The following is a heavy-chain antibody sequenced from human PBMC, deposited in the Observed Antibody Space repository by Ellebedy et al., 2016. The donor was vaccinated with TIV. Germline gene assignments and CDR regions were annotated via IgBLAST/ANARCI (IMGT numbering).Heavy chain of an antibody. CDR3: ARVERYFDWLSPLSIYYYYYGMDV. J-gene: IGHJ6*02. CDR1: GYTFTSYY. CDR2: INPSGGST. V-gene: IGHV1-46*01. Sequence: ASVKVSCKASGYTFTSYYMHWVRQAPGQGLEWMGIINPSGGSTTYAQKFQGRVTMTRDTSASTVYMELSSLRSEDTAVYYCARVERYFDWLSPLSIYYYYYGMDVWGQGTTVTVSS. D-gene: IGHD3-9*01.